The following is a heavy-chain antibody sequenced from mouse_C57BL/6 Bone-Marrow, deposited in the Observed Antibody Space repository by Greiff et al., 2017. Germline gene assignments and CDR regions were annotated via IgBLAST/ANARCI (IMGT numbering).Heavy chain of an antibody. CDR2: ISSGSSTI. Sequence: EVKLVESGGGLVKPGGSLKLSCAASGFTFSDYGMHWVRQAPEKGLEWVAYISSGSSTIYYADTVKGRFTISRDNAKNTLFLQMTSLRSEDTAMYYCARLVDWGQGTTLTVSS. V-gene: IGHV5-17*01. CDR1: GFTFSDYG. J-gene: IGHJ2*01. CDR3: ARLVD.